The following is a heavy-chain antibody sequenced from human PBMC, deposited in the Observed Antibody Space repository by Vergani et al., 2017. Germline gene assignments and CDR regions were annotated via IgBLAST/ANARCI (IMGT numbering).Heavy chain of an antibody. J-gene: IGHJ4*02. D-gene: IGHD3-9*01. CDR3: ARETSYYDILTGYYFDY. CDR2: ISSSGSTI. V-gene: IGHV3-48*03. Sequence: VQLVESGGGVVQPGRSLRLSCAASGFTFSSYEMNWVRQAPGKGLEWVSYISSSGSTIYYADSVKGRFTISRDNAKNSLYLQMNSLRAEDTAVYYCARETSYYDILTGYYFDYWGQGTLVTVSS. CDR1: GFTFSSYE.